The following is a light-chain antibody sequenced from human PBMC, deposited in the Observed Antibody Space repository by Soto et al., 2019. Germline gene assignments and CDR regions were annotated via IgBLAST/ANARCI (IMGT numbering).Light chain of an antibody. CDR2: RAS. Sequence: DIQMTQSPSTLSASLGDRVTITCRASRAISDWLAWYQQRPGKAPKLLIYRASRLESGVPSRFSGSGSGPEFTLTISGLQPDDFATYYCQQYNTFSFTFGQGTKLEI. V-gene: IGKV1-5*03. CDR3: QQYNTFSFT. J-gene: IGKJ2*01. CDR1: RAISDW.